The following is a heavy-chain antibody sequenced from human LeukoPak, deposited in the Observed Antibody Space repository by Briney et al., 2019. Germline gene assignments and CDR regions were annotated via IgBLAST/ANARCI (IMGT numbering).Heavy chain of an antibody. Sequence: ASVKVSCKASGYTSISYDINWLRQVSGQGPEWMGWVNPNSGNTGYGPKFRGRVTMTRDTATNTVYMELSSLTSEDTAVYYCARKGPGVLDVWGQGTMVAVSS. CDR2: VNPNSGNT. V-gene: IGHV1-8*01. D-gene: IGHD7-27*01. CDR1: GYTSISYD. CDR3: ARKGPGVLDV. J-gene: IGHJ3*01.